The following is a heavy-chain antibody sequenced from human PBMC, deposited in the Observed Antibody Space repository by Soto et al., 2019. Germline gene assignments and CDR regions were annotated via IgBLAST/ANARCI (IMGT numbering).Heavy chain of an antibody. CDR2: IYPRDSDT. CDR1: GYSFTNYW. J-gene: IGHJ4*02. Sequence: GESLKISCRGSGYSFTNYWIGWVRQMPGKGLEWMGIIYPRDSDTRYSPTFEGQVIISADKSISIAYLQWSSLKASDTAMYYCARRALVASGNYELGGLDYWGQGTLVTVPS. D-gene: IGHD3-10*01. V-gene: IGHV5-51*01. CDR3: ARRALVASGNYELGGLDY.